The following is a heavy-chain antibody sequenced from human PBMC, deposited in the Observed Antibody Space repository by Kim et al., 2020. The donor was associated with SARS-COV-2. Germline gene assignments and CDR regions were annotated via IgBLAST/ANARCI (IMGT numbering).Heavy chain of an antibody. J-gene: IGHJ6*02. CDR1: GFTFDDYT. CDR3: AKDMGVSVVPSLYYYGMDV. V-gene: IGHV3-43*01. CDR2: ISWDGGST. D-gene: IGHD2-15*01. Sequence: GGSLRLSCAASGFTFDDYTMHWVRQAPGKGLEWVSLISWDGGSTYYADSVKGRFTISRDNSKNSLYLQMNSLRTEDTALYYCAKDMGVSVVPSLYYYGMDVWGQGTTVTVSS.